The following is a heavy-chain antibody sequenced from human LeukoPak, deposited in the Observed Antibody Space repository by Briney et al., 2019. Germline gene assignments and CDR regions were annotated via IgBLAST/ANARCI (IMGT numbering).Heavy chain of an antibody. D-gene: IGHD3-10*01. V-gene: IGHV3-33*06. CDR1: GFNFSNYG. CDR2: IWYDGSE. Sequence: PERSLRLSCGASGFNFSNYGMHWVRQAPGKGLDWVAVIWYDGSEYYADSVKGRFIISRDNSKNTMYLQMNSVRAEDTAVYFCAKRGGVIRGVIIIGFHKEAYYFDCWGQGILVTVSS. CDR3: AKRGGVIRGVIIIGFHKEAYYFDC. J-gene: IGHJ4*02.